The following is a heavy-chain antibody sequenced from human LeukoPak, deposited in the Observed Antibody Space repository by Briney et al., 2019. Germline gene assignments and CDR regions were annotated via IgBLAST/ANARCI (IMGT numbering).Heavy chain of an antibody. Sequence: SETLSLTCTVSGGSMNSHYWSWIRQPPGRGLEWLGYISYIGSTNYSPSLKSRVTISVDTSKNQFSLRLSSVTAADTAVYFCAGDQLALNALNIWGQGTMASVSS. CDR2: ISYIGST. D-gene: IGHD1-1*01. V-gene: IGHV4-59*11. CDR3: AGDQLALNALNI. J-gene: IGHJ3*02. CDR1: GGSMNSHY.